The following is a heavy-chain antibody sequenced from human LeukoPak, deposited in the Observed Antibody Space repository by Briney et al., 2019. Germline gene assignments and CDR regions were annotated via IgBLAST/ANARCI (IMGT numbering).Heavy chain of an antibody. CDR2: ISGSGSST. J-gene: IGHJ3*02. CDR3: AKDSSSSPDAFDI. D-gene: IGHD6-13*01. V-gene: IGHV3-23*01. CDR1: GFTFSSYA. Sequence: PGGSLRLSCAASGFTFSSYAMSWVRQAPGKGLEWVSAISGSGSSTYYADSVKGRFTISRDNSKNTLYLQMNSLRAEDTAVYYCAKDSSSSPDAFDIWGQGTMVTVSS.